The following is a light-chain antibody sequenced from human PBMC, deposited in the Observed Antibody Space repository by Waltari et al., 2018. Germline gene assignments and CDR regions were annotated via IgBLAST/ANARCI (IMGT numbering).Light chain of an antibody. J-gene: IGLJ3*02. CDR3: TSQALDGVVL. Sequence: QSALTQPASVSGSPGPSVTISCTGIGSPIEYFDFVSWYQHQPGKAPRVIIYDVTNRPSGISHRFSASKSANTASLTISGLQPEDEGDYYCTSQALDGVVLFGGGTQVTV. V-gene: IGLV2-14*03. CDR2: DVT. CDR1: GSPIEYFDF.